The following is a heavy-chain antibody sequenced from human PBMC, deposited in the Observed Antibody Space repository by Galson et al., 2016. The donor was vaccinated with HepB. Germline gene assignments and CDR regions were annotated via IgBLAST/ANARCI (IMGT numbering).Heavy chain of an antibody. CDR1: GVTFNDYT. J-gene: IGHJ4*02. Sequence: SVKVSCKVSGVTFNDYTVNWVRQAPGQGPEWMGGIIPILRTPNCAQKFQDRLTITADESTSTVHMELSSLRSEDTAVYYCASVSNLGYCGGDCYSPFDYWGQGSLVTVSS. CDR2: IIPILRTP. D-gene: IGHD2-21*02. V-gene: IGHV1-69*13. CDR3: ASVSNLGYCGGDCYSPFDY.